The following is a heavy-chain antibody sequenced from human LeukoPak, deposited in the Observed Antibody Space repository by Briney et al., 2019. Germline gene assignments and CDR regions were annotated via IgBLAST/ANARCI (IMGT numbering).Heavy chain of an antibody. D-gene: IGHD1-26*01. CDR3: ARPLRGSSPDHDAFDI. Sequence: PSQTLSLTCAVSGGSISSGGYSWSWIRQPPGKGLEWIGYIYHSGSTYYNPSLKSRVTISVDTSKNQFSLKLSSVTAADTAVYYCARPLRGSSPDHDAFDIWGQGTLVTVSS. V-gene: IGHV4-30-2*01. CDR1: GGSISSGGYS. J-gene: IGHJ3*02. CDR2: IYHSGST.